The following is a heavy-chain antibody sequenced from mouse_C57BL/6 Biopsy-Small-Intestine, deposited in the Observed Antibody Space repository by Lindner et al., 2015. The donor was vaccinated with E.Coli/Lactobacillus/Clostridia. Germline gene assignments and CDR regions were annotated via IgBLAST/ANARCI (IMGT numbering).Heavy chain of an antibody. J-gene: IGHJ3*01. CDR2: IYPEDGDI. Sequence: VQLQESGPDLVKPGASVKISCKASGYAFSSSWMNWVKQRPGKGLEWIGRIYPEDGDINYNGKLKGKATLTADKSSSTAYMQLSSLTTEDSAIYYCARSQGYYSSSVWFAYWGQGTLVIVSA. D-gene: IGHD1-1*01. CDR1: GYAFSSSW. CDR3: ARSQGYYSSSVWFAY. V-gene: IGHV1-82*01.